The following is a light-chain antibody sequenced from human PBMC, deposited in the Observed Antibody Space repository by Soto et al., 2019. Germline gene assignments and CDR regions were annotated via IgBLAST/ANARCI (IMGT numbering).Light chain of an antibody. CDR3: MQALQTPT. CDR2: LGS. CDR1: QSLLHRNGYNY. J-gene: IGKJ4*01. V-gene: IGKV2-28*01. Sequence: DIVMTQSPLSLPVTPGEPASISCRSSQSLLHRNGYNYLDWYLQKPGQSPQLLIYLGSNRASGVPDRFSGSGSGTDITLKISRVEAEDVGVYYCMQALQTPTFGGGTTVEIK.